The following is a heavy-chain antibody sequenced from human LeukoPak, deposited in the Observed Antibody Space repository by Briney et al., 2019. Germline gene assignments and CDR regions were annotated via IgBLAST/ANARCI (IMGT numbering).Heavy chain of an antibody. V-gene: IGHV3-21*01. Sequence: GGSLRLSCAASGFTFSSYSMNWVRQAPGKGLEWVSSISSSSSYIYYADSVKGRFTISRDNAKNSLYLQMNSLRAEDTAVYYCAREAAAHMGYYGMDVWGQGTTVTVSS. CDR1: GFTFSSYS. CDR2: ISSSSSYI. CDR3: AREAAAHMGYYGMDV. D-gene: IGHD2-21*01. J-gene: IGHJ6*02.